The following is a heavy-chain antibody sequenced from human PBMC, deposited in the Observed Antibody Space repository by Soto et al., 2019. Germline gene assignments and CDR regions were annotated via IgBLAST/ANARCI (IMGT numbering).Heavy chain of an antibody. CDR1: GGTFSDLA. V-gene: IGHV1-69*01. CDR3: ASERVAEMATGGYFDN. D-gene: IGHD5-12*01. Sequence: QVHLVQSGAEVKKPGSSVKVSCKTSGGTFSDLAFSWVRQAPRQGLEWMGGIIPLFGTPNYAQKFQGRVTMSADESSSTVYMELRSLRSEDTAVYYCASERVAEMATGGYFDNWGQGTLVTVSS. CDR2: IIPLFGTP. J-gene: IGHJ4*02.